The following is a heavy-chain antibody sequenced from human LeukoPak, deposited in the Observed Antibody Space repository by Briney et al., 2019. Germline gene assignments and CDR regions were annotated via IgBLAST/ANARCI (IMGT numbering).Heavy chain of an antibody. CDR3: ARAYYYDSSGYYGNDY. D-gene: IGHD3-22*01. J-gene: IGHJ4*02. V-gene: IGHV7-4-1*02. Sequence: VASVKVSCKASGYTFTGYYMHWVRQAPGQGLEWMGWINTNTGNPTYAQGFTGRFVFSLDTSVSTAYLQISSLKAEDTAVYYCARAYYYDSSGYYGNDYWGQGTLVTVSS. CDR1: GYTFTGYY. CDR2: INTNTGNP.